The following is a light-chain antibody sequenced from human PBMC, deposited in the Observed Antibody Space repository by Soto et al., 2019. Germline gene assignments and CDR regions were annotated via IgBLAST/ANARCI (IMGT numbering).Light chain of an antibody. CDR2: DVS. J-gene: IGKJ1*01. CDR1: ERIVFW. Sequence: DVRLTQSPATLSASVGDRVNITCRASERIVFWLAWYQQKSGRGPKLLIYDVSTLGSVVPSRFSGSGSGTEFTLTIDNLQPDDSAIYYCQQYHDYWTFGQGTKIEVK. CDR3: QQYHDYWT. V-gene: IGKV1-5*01.